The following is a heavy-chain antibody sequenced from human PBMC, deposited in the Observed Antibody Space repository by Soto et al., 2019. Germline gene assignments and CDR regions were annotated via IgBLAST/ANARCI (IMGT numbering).Heavy chain of an antibody. J-gene: IGHJ5*02. CDR3: ARGSTVTSGGRWFDP. CDR1: GFTFRSYS. Sequence: GGSLRLSCAASGFTFRSYSMNWVRQAPGQGLEWVSSISSSSTSIYYADSLKGRFTISRDNAKNSLFLQMNSLRAEDTAVYYCARGSTVTSGGRWFDPWGRGTLVTVSS. V-gene: IGHV3-21*01. CDR2: ISSSSTSI. D-gene: IGHD4-4*01.